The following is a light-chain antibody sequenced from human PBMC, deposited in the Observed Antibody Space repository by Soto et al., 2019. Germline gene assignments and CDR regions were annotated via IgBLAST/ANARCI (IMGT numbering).Light chain of an antibody. J-gene: IGKJ2*01. CDR2: AAS. CDR1: QTISSY. Sequence: DIQMTQSPPSLSASVGDRVTITCRASQTISSYLNWYQQKPGKAPKLLIYAASTLQSGVPSRFSGSGSGTDFNLTISSLQPEAFATYYCQQSHGIPYTFGQGTKLESK. CDR3: QQSHGIPYT. V-gene: IGKV1-39*01.